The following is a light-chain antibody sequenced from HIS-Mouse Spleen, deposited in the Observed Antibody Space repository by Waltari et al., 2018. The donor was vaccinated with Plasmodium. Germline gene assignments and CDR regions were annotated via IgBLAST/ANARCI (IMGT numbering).Light chain of an antibody. J-gene: IGLJ1*01. CDR3: QAWDSSTDYV. Sequence: SYELTQPPSVSVSPGQTASITCPGDKLGDKYACCYQQKPGQSPVLVIYQDSKRPSGIPERFSGSNSGNTATLTISGTQAMDEADYYCQAWDSSTDYVFGTGTKVTVL. CDR1: KLGDKY. CDR2: QDS. V-gene: IGLV3-1*01.